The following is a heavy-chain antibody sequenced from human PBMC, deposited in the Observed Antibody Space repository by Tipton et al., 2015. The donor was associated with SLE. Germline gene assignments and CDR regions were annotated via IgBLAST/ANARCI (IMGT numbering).Heavy chain of an antibody. V-gene: IGHV3-23*01. CDR1: GFTFDDYA. D-gene: IGHD1-14*01. J-gene: IGHJ4*02. CDR3: AKLSGTVPVDY. CDR2: ISSDTAT. Sequence: SLRLSCAASGFTFDDYAMHWVRQSPGKGLEWVSAISSDTATYYADSVKGRFTISRDDSKNTLYLQMNSLRAEDTAVYYCAKLSGTVPVDYWGRGTLVTVSS.